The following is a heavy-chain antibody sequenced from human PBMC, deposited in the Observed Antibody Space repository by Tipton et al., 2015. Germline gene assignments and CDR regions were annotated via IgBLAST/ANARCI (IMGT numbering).Heavy chain of an antibody. Sequence: SLRLSYAASGFTFSDYYMSWIRQAPGKGLEWVSYIRSDSGYTSYGDSVKGRFTISRDNAKNSLYLQMNSLRAEDTAVYYCARGGSVFDSWGQGTLVTVSS. J-gene: IGHJ4*02. CDR3: ARGGSVFDS. CDR1: GFTFSDYY. D-gene: IGHD5-12*01. V-gene: IGHV3-11*05. CDR2: IRSDSGYT.